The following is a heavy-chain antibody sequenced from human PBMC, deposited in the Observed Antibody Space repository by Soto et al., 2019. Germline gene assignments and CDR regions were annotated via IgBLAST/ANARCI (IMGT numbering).Heavy chain of an antibody. Sequence: QVPLVQSGAEVKKPGASVKLSCRASGYTFTSNAIHWVRQAPGQRFEWMGWINVGNGNANHSQKFQGRVSINRDTSRDKAYKGLVTLKTGNTAGFSGGGEGGRQWFGNRRGAYHFDHWGQGTLVTVSS. V-gene: IGHV1-3*01. J-gene: IGHJ4*02. D-gene: IGHD3-10*01. CDR2: INVGNGNA. CDR3: GGEGGRQWFGNRRGAYHFDH. CDR1: GYTFTSNA.